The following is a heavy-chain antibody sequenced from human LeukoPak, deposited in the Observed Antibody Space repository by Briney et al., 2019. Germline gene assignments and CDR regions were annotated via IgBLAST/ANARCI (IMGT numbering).Heavy chain of an antibody. CDR2: ISGSGGST. Sequence: GGSLRLSCAASGFTFSSYSMTWVRQAPGKGLEWVSGISGSGGSTYYADSVKGRFTISRDNSKNTLYLQMNSLRAEDTAVYYCAKDDLDIVVVPAALPNYWGQGTLVTVSS. CDR1: GFTFSSYS. J-gene: IGHJ4*02. V-gene: IGHV3-23*01. D-gene: IGHD2-2*03. CDR3: AKDDLDIVVVPAALPNY.